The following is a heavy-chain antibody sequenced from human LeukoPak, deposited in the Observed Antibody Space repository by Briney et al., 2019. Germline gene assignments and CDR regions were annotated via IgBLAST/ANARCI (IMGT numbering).Heavy chain of an antibody. Sequence: GGSLRLSCAASGFTFSSYGMHWVRQAPGKGLEWVAFIRYDGGNKYYPDSVKGRFTISRDNSKNTLYLQMNSLRAADTAMYYCAESKQQLVDYYYYGMDVWGQGTTVTVSS. V-gene: IGHV3-30*02. CDR3: AESKQQLVDYYYYGMDV. CDR1: GFTFSSYG. CDR2: IRYDGGNK. J-gene: IGHJ6*02. D-gene: IGHD6-13*01.